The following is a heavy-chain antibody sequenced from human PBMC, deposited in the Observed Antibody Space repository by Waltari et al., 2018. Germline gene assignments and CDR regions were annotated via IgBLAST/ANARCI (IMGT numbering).Heavy chain of an antibody. Sequence: QLQLQESGPGLVKPSETLSLTCTVSGGSISSSSYYWGWIRQPPGKGLEWIASIYYSGSTYYNPSLKSRVTISVDTSKNQFSLKLSSVTAADTAVYYCASGQRDPSLYYYYYYMDVWGKGTTVTISS. CDR1: GGSISSSSYY. V-gene: IGHV4-39*07. CDR3: ASGQRDPSLYYYYYYMDV. CDR2: IYYSGST. J-gene: IGHJ6*03.